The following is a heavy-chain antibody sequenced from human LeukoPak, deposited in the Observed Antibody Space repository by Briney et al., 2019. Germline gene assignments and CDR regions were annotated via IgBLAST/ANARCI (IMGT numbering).Heavy chain of an antibody. CDR2: INGTGNSS. CDR1: GFTFSSYA. CDR3: ARSRRYCSSTSCYTGGAFDI. J-gene: IGHJ3*02. V-gene: IGHV3-23*01. D-gene: IGHD2-2*02. Sequence: GGSLRLSCAASGFTFSSYAMSWVRQAPGRGLEWVSTINGTGNSSFIADSVKGRFTVSRDNSKNTLYLQMNSLRAEDTAVYYCARSRRYCSSTSCYTGGAFDIWGQGTMVTVSS.